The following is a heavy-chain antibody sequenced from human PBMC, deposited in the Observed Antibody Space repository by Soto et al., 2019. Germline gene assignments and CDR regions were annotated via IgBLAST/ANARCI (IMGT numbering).Heavy chain of an antibody. V-gene: IGHV3-15*07. CDR1: GLTISNPW. J-gene: IGHJ6*02. Sequence: EVQLVESGGGFIYPGGSLRLSFAASGLTISNPWMNWVRQAPGKGLEWVGRIKTNTEGGTTDYAAAVKGRFTVSRDDSKNTLYLQMNSLKTEDTAVYYCTTGSVEGVWGQGTTVTVSS. CDR3: TTGSVEGV. D-gene: IGHD2-15*01. CDR2: IKTNTEGGTT.